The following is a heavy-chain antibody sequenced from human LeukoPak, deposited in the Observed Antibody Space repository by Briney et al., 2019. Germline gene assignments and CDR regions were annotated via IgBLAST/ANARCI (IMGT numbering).Heavy chain of an antibody. CDR2: IYSGGGS. Sequence: PGGSLRLSCAASGFTFSSYAMSWVRQAPGKGLEWVSLIYSGGGSYTADSVKGRFTISKDNSKNTLYLQMNSLKPEDTAVYYCARGDDTSGHYSVDYWGQGTLVTVSS. CDR1: GFTFSSYA. J-gene: IGHJ4*02. V-gene: IGHV3-66*02. D-gene: IGHD3-22*01. CDR3: ARGDDTSGHYSVDY.